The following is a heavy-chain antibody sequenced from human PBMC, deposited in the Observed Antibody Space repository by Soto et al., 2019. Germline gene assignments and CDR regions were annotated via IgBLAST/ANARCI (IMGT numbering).Heavy chain of an antibody. Sequence: EVQLVESGGGLVQPGGSLRLSCAASGFTFSYYWMSWVRQAPGKGLEWVANIKQDGSEKYYVDSVKGRFTISRDNPKKPLYLQLNSLSAEDPVIYYCARVANRYFNLWGRGTLVPVPS. CDR1: GFTFSYYW. J-gene: IGHJ2*01. V-gene: IGHV3-7*01. CDR2: IKQDGSEK. CDR3: ARVANRYFNL.